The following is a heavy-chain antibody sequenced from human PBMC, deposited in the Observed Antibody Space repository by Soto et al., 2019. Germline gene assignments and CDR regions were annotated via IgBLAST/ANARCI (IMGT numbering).Heavy chain of an antibody. J-gene: IGHJ4*02. Sequence: SETLSLTCTVSGVSISSFYWSWIRQPAGKGLEWIGRIYSSEIINYNPSLKSRVTMSLDTSKNQFSLKLSSVTAADTAVYYCARPTYSGSYAPFDYWGQGTLVTVSS. V-gene: IGHV4-4*07. CDR1: GVSISSFY. D-gene: IGHD1-26*01. CDR3: ARPTYSGSYAPFDY. CDR2: IYSSEII.